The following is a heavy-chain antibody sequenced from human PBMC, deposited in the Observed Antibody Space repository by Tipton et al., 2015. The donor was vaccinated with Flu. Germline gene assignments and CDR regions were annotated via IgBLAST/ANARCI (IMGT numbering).Heavy chain of an antibody. V-gene: IGHV4-34*01. CDR3: ARGRAKYSSGWYYY. J-gene: IGHJ4*02. Sequence: LRLSCAVYGGSFSGYYWSWIRQPPGKGLEWIGEINHSGSTNYNPSLKSRVTISVDTSKNQFSLKLSSVTAADTAVYYCARGRAKYSSGWYYYWGQGTLAPVSS. CDR1: GGSFSGYY. CDR2: INHSGST. D-gene: IGHD6-19*01.